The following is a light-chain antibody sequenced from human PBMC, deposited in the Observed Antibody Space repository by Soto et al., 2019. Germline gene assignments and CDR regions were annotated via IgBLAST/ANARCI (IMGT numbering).Light chain of an antibody. CDR3: NSYTTTSTYV. Sequence: SVLTQPASVSGSPGQSITISCTGTSSDVGAYNFVSWYQQHPGTVPKLLIYEVTNRPSGVSHRFSGSKSGNTASLTISGLQAEDEADYYCNSYTTTSTYVFGTGTKVTV. CDR2: EVT. CDR1: SSDVGAYNF. V-gene: IGLV2-14*01. J-gene: IGLJ1*01.